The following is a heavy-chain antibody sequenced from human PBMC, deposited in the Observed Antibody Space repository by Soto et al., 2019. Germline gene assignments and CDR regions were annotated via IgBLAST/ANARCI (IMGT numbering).Heavy chain of an antibody. V-gene: IGHV3-21*05. D-gene: IGHD5-12*01. J-gene: IGHJ4*02. CDR2: ISSSSSYT. CDR1: GFPFSSYS. CDR3: ARDHHRYSGYDYVDY. Sequence: PGGSLRLSCAGSGFPFSSYSMNWVRQAPGKGLEWVSYISSSSSYTNYADSVKGRFTISRDNAKNSLYLQMNSLRAEDTAVYYCARDHHRYSGYDYVDYWGQGTLVTVSS.